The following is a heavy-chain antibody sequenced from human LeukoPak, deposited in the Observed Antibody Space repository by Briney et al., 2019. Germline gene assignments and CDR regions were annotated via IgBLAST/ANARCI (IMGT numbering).Heavy chain of an antibody. V-gene: IGHV1-69*05. CDR3: ARAPRGYSGYVGWFDP. CDR2: IIPIFGTA. J-gene: IGHJ5*02. Sequence: GASVKVSCKASGGTFSSYAISWVRQAPGQGLEWMGRIIPIFGTANYAQKFQGRVTITTDESTSTAYMELSSLRSEDTAVYYCARAPRGYSGYVGWFDPWGQGTLVTVPS. D-gene: IGHD5-12*01. CDR1: GGTFSSYA.